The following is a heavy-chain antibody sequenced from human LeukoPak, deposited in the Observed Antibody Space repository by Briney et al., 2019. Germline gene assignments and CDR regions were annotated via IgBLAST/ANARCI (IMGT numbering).Heavy chain of an antibody. CDR3: ARGGITGTTRGPTRLNDAFDT. CDR1: GYTFTGYY. J-gene: IGHJ3*02. CDR2: INPNSGGT. Sequence: ASVKVSCKASGYTFTGYYMHWVRQAPGQGLEWMGWINPNSGGTNYAQKFQGWVTMTRDTSISTAHMELSRLRSDDTAVYYCARGGITGTTRGPTRLNDAFDTWGQGTMVTVSS. D-gene: IGHD1-20*01. V-gene: IGHV1-2*04.